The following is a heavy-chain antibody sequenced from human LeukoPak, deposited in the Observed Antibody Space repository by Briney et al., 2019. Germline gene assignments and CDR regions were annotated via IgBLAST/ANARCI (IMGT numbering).Heavy chain of an antibody. J-gene: IGHJ4*02. D-gene: IGHD3-9*01. CDR1: GFTFSSYS. CDR3: ARDGAVLRYFDWLPPVVNFHY. V-gene: IGHV3-48*02. CDR2: ITSSSSTI. Sequence: LRLSCVASGFTFSSYSMNWVRQPPGKGLEWVSFITSSSSTIYYADSVKGRFTISSDNAKNSLYQQMNSRIDEDTAVYCCARDGAVLRYFDWLPPVVNFHYLGQGGLVGVCS.